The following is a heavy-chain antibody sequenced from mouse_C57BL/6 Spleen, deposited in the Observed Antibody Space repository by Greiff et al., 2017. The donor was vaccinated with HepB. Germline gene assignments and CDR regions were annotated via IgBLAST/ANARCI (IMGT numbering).Heavy chain of an antibody. Sequence: QVHVKQPGAELVRPGSSVKLSCKASGYTFTSYWMDWVKQRPGQGLEWIGNIYPSDSDTHYNQKFKDKATLTVDKSSSTAYMQLSSLTSEDSAVYYGAREANYGNFHMDYWGQVTTVTVSS. V-gene: IGHV1-61*01. CDR3: AREANYGNFHMDY. CDR1: GYTFTSYW. CDR2: IYPSDSDT. D-gene: IGHD2-1*01. J-gene: IGHJ4*01.